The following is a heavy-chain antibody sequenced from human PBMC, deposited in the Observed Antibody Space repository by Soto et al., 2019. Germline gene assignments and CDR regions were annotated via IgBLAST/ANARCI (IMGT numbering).Heavy chain of an antibody. V-gene: IGHV5-10-1*01. Sequence: PGESLKISCKGSGYSFTSYWISWVRQMPGKGLEWMGRIDPSDSYTNYSPSFQGHVTISADKPISTAYLQWSSLKASDAAMYYCARHTGGYCSGGSCPDYGMDVWGQGTTVTVSS. CDR3: ARHTGGYCSGGSCPDYGMDV. CDR2: IDPSDSYT. J-gene: IGHJ6*02. CDR1: GYSFTSYW. D-gene: IGHD2-15*01.